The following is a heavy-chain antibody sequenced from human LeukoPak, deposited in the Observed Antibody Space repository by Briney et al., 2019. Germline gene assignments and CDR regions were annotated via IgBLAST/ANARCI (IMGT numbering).Heavy chain of an antibody. J-gene: IGHJ4*02. D-gene: IGHD3-22*01. Sequence: GTTVKVSCKASGFTFTSSAMQWVRQTRGQRLEWIGWIVFGSGNTNYAQKFQERVTITRDMSTSTAYMELSSLRSDDTAVYYCAADAYYYDSSGYYLDYWGQGTLVTVSS. CDR3: AADAYYYDSSGYYLDY. CDR2: IVFGSGNT. V-gene: IGHV1-58*02. CDR1: GFTFTSSA.